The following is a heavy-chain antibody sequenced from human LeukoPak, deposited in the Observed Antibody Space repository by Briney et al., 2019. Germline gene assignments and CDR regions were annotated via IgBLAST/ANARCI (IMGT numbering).Heavy chain of an antibody. J-gene: IGHJ6*02. CDR3: ARDRPVRAYYYGMDV. Sequence: PSQTLSLTCTVSGGSISSGGYYWSWIRQHPGKGLEWIGYIYYSGSTYYNPSLKSRVTISVDTSKNQFSLKLSSVTAADTAAYYCARDRPVRAYYYGMDVWGQGTTVTVSS. V-gene: IGHV4-31*03. CDR1: GGSISSGGYY. CDR2: IYYSGST. D-gene: IGHD6-6*01.